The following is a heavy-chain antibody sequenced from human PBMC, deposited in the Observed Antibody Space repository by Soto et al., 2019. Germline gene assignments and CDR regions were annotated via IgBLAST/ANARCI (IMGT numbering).Heavy chain of an antibody. CDR2: IYSVGST. D-gene: IGHD6-6*01. J-gene: IGHJ4*02. CDR1: GGSISSSIYY. Sequence: SETLSLTCTVTGGSISSSIYYWGWIRQPPGKGLEWIGSIYSVGSTNYNPSLKNRVTISVDTSKNQFSLNLSSVTAADTAVYYCAGPSIAVRFVFCGQRTLVTVS. CDR3: AGPSIAVRFVF. V-gene: IGHV4-39*01.